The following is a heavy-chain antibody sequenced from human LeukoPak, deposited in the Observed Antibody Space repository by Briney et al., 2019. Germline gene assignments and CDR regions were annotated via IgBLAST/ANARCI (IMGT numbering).Heavy chain of an antibody. Sequence: RTGGSLRLSCAASGFTFSNSAMSWVRQAPGKGLEWVSGISWNSGSIGYADSVKGRFTISRDNAKNSLYLQMNSLRAEDTALYYCAKDTRIAARSWYYFDYWGQGTLVTVSS. V-gene: IGHV3-9*01. J-gene: IGHJ4*02. CDR2: ISWNSGSI. D-gene: IGHD6-6*01. CDR1: GFTFSNSA. CDR3: AKDTRIAARSWYYFDY.